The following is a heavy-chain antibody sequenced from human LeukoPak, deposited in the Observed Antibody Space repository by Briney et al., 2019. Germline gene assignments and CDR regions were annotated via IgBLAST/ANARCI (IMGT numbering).Heavy chain of an antibody. J-gene: IGHJ4*02. CDR1: GGYIGSGIYY. CDR2: IYYSGST. V-gene: IGHV4-39*01. D-gene: IGHD1-26*01. Sequence: SETLSLTCTVSGGYIGSGIYYWGWIRQPPGKGLEWIGSIYYSGSTYYNPSLKSRVTISVDTSQNHFSLKLSSVTAADTAVYYCARHRYTGSYSYFDYWGQGTLVTVSS. CDR3: ARHRYTGSYSYFDY.